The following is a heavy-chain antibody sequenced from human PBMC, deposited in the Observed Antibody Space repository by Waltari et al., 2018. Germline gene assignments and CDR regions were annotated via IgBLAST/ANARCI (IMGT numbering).Heavy chain of an antibody. J-gene: IGHJ4*02. CDR2: IYHSGST. CDR3: ARPAVGSSQMVFDY. V-gene: IGHV4-38-2*01. CDR1: GYSISSGYS. D-gene: IGHD6-6*01. Sequence: QVQLQESGPGLVKPSETLSLTCAVSGYSISSGYSWGWIRQPPGKGLEWIGSIYHSGSTYYNPSLKSRVTISVDTSKNQFSLKLSSVTAADTAVYYCARPAVGSSQMVFDYWGQGTLVTVSS.